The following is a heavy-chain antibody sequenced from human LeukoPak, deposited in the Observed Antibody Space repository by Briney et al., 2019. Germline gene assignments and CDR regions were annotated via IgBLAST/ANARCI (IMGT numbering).Heavy chain of an antibody. CDR3: AKDRPKYYYDSSGYPDVAFDI. V-gene: IGHV3-23*01. CDR2: IIGSGGST. D-gene: IGHD3-22*01. J-gene: IGHJ3*02. Sequence: SGRSLRLSWAASGFSFTTNAISSVSHPPRNWLGWVLAIIGSGGSTSYADSVKGRLTMSRDNSKNTLYVKMNSMRDEDTAVYYCAKDRPKYYYDSSGYPDVAFDIWGQGTMVTVSS. CDR1: GFSFTTNA.